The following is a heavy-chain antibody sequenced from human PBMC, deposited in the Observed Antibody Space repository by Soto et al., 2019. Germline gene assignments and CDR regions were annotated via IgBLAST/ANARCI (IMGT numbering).Heavy chain of an antibody. CDR1: GFTFSSYW. Sequence: QAGGSLTPSCPPSGFTFSSYWMHWVGQAPGKGLVWVSRINPDGSATNYADSVKGRFTISRDHAKNTLYLQMNSLSAEYTAMFYCGRGGSDSPMAPGYWGQGTLVTVSS. J-gene: IGHJ4*02. CDR3: GRGGSDSPMAPGY. D-gene: IGHD5-18*01. CDR2: INPDGSAT. V-gene: IGHV3-74*01.